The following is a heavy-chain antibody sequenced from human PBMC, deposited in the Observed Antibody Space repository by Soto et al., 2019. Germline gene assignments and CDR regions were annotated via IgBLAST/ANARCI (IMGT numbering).Heavy chain of an antibody. D-gene: IGHD2-2*01. CDR2: IYSGGST. CDR1: GGTVSSNY. CDR3: ARVLYYAAVEAFDI. V-gene: IGHV3-53*01. J-gene: IGHJ3*02. Sequence: GGSLRLSCAAAGGTVSSNYRSWVRQAPGKGLEWVSVIYSGGSTYYADSVKGRFTISRDNSKNTLYLQMNSLRAEDTAVYYCARVLYYAAVEAFDILGQGTMVTVSS.